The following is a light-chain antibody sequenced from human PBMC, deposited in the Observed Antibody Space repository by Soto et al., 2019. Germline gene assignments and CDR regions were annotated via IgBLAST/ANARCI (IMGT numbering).Light chain of an antibody. CDR1: QSISSY. CDR2: AAS. CDR3: LQYNSYPFT. V-gene: IGKV1-17*01. Sequence: EIQMTQSPSSLSASVGDRVTITCLASQSISSYLNWYQQKPGKAPRLLIYAASSLQSGVPSRFSGSGSGTECTLTISSLQPEDFATYYCLQYNSYPFTFGQGTRLEIK. J-gene: IGKJ5*01.